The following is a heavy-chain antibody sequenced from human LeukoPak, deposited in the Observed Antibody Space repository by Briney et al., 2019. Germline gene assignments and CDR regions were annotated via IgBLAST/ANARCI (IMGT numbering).Heavy chain of an antibody. Sequence: PSETLSLTCAVYGGSFSGYYWSWIRQPPGKGLEWIGEINHSGSTNYNPSLKSRVTISVDTSKNQFSLKLSSVTAADTAVYYCARGSRGIAVAPDAFDIWGQGTMVTVSS. CDR1: GGSFSGYY. CDR2: INHSGST. CDR3: ARGSRGIAVAPDAFDI. D-gene: IGHD6-19*01. V-gene: IGHV4-34*01. J-gene: IGHJ3*02.